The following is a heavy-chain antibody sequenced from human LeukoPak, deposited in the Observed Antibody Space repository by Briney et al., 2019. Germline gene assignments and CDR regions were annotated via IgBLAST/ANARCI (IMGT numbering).Heavy chain of an antibody. CDR3: ARGGYSSSSDPLNS. J-gene: IGHJ4*02. Sequence: YAESVKDRFIISRDNSNNMVYLQMDSLRAEDTAVYYCARGGYSSSSDPLNSWGQGTLVTVSS. D-gene: IGHD6-6*01. V-gene: IGHV3-66*01.